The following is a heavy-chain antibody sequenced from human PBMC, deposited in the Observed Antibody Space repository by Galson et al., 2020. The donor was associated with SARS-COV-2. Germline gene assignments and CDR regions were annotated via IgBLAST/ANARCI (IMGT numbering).Heavy chain of an antibody. J-gene: IGHJ4*02. CDR3: ARDSGYSSGWTMQTDY. Sequence: SVKVSCKASGGTFSSYAISWVRQAPGQGLEWMGGIIPIFGTANYAQKFQGRVTITADESTSTAYMELSSLRSEDTAVYYCARDSGYSSGWTMQTDYWGQGTLVTGSS. D-gene: IGHD6-19*01. CDR2: IIPIFGTA. CDR1: GGTFSSYA. V-gene: IGHV1-69*13.